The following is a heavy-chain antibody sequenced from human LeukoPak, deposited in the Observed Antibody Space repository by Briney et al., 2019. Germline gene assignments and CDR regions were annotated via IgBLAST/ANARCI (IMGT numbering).Heavy chain of an antibody. CDR3: ARASITTFSMVRLMDV. V-gene: IGHV1-2*02. Sequence: ASVKVSCKASGYTFTGYYMHWVRQAPGQGLEWMGWINPNSGGTNYAQKFQGRVTMTRDTSISTAYMELSRLRSDDTAVYYCARASITTFSMVRLMDVWGKGTTVTISS. J-gene: IGHJ6*04. D-gene: IGHD3-10*01. CDR2: INPNSGGT. CDR1: GYTFTGYY.